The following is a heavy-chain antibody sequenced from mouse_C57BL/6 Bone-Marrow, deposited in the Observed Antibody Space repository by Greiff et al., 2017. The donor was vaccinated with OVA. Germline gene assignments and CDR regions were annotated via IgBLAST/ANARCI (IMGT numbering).Heavy chain of an antibody. Sequence: VKLQESDAELVKPGASVKISCKVSGYTFTDHTIHWMKQRPEQGLEWIGYIYPRDGSTKYNEKFKGKATLTADKSSSTAYMQLNSLTSEDSAVYFCARAPFYYYGSSPYAMDYWGQGTSVTVSS. J-gene: IGHJ4*01. V-gene: IGHV1-78*01. D-gene: IGHD1-1*01. CDR1: GYTFTDHT. CDR2: IYPRDGST. CDR3: ARAPFYYYGSSPYAMDY.